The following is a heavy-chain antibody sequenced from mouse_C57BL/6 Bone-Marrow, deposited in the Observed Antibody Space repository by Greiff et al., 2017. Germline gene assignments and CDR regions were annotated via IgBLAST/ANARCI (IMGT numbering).Heavy chain of an antibody. J-gene: IGHJ3*01. D-gene: IGHD1-1*01. CDR3: ASAYYGRSLFAY. Sequence: EVQLVESGGDLVKPGGSLKLSCAASGFTFSSYGMSWVRQTPDKRLEWVATISSGGSYTYYPDSVKGRFTISRDNAKNTLYLQMSSLKSEDTAMYYCASAYYGRSLFAYWGQGTLVTVSA. CDR1: GFTFSSYG. V-gene: IGHV5-6*01. CDR2: ISSGGSYT.